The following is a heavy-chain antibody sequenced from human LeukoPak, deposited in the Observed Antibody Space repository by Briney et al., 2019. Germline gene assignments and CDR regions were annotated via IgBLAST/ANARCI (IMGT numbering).Heavy chain of an antibody. D-gene: IGHD2-2*01. CDR1: GYSFTSYW. V-gene: IGHV5-51*01. CDR3: ARGIVPAATNYGMDV. CDR2: IYPGDSDT. Sequence: GESLKISCKGSGYSFTSYWIGWVRQMPGKGLEWMGIIYPGDSDTRYSPSFQGQVTISADKSISTAYLQWSSLKASDTAMCYCARGIVPAATNYGMDVWGQGTTVTVSS. J-gene: IGHJ6*02.